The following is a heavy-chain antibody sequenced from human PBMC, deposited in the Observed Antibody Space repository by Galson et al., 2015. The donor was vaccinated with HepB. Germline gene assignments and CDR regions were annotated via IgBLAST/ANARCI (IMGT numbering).Heavy chain of an antibody. CDR3: AARSREWELLRPDY. CDR1: GFTFTSSA. CDR2: IVVGSGNT. Sequence: SVKVSCKASGFTFTSSAVQWVRQARGQRLEWIGWIVVGSGNTNYAQKFRERVTFTRDMSTSTAYMELSSLRSEDTAVYYCAARSREWELLRPDYWGQGTLVTVSS. D-gene: IGHD1-26*01. V-gene: IGHV1-58*01. J-gene: IGHJ4*02.